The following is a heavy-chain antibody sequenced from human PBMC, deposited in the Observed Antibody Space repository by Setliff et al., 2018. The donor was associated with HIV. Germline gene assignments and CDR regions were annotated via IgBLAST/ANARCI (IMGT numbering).Heavy chain of an antibody. Sequence: ASVKVSCKASGYSFTTSGVSWVRQAPGQGLEWMGWINIRSGNTNYAQNFQGRVTMTTDTSTSTAYMGLRSLRSDDTAVYYCARVGNNRLQFFDHWGQGTLVTVSS. CDR3: ARVGNNRLQFFDH. CDR1: GYSFTTSG. CDR2: INIRSGNT. V-gene: IGHV1-18*01. D-gene: IGHD5-12*01. J-gene: IGHJ4*02.